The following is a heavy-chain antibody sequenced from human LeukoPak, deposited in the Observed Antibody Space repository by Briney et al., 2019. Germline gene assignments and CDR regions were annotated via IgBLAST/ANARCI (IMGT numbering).Heavy chain of an antibody. V-gene: IGHV3-48*01. CDR1: GFTFSSYA. CDR2: ISGSTTIT. D-gene: IGHD6-13*01. J-gene: IGHJ4*02. Sequence: GGSLRLSCAASGFTFSSYAMTWVRQAPGKGLEWVSYISGSTTITNYADSVKGRFTISRDNAKNSLYLQIDSLRAEDTAVYYCAKTVEYSSSWYGYWGQGTLVTVSS. CDR3: AKTVEYSSSWYGY.